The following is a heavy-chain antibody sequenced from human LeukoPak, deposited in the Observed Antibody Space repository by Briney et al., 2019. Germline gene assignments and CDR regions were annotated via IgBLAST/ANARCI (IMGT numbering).Heavy chain of an antibody. Sequence: ASVKVSCKTSGYTFTSYDLNWVRQATGQGVEWMEWVNPNSGNTGYAQKFQGRVTMTMDPSISTAYMELSSLRSEDTAVYYCARRSDDYDSSAYYHWGQGTLVTVSS. D-gene: IGHD3-22*01. CDR1: GYTFTSYD. J-gene: IGHJ4*02. CDR3: ARRSDDYDSSAYYH. V-gene: IGHV1-8*01. CDR2: VNPNSGNT.